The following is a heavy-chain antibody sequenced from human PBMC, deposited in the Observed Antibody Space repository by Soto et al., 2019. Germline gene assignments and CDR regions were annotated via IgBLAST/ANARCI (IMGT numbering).Heavy chain of an antibody. CDR2: ISSSSSTK. J-gene: IGHJ6*03. CDR1: GFTFSSYS. V-gene: IGHV3-48*01. Sequence: EVQLVESGGGLVQPGGSLRLYCAASGFTFSSYSMNLVRQAPGKGLEWVSYISSSSSTKYYADSVKGRFTISRDNAKKSLYLQMNSLRAEDTAVYYCARGGYDFWSGYYPLYYYYYMDVWGKGTTVTVSS. CDR3: ARGGYDFWSGYYPLYYYYYMDV. D-gene: IGHD3-3*01.